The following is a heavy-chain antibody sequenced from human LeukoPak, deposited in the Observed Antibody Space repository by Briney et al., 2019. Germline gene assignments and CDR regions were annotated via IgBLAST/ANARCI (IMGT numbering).Heavy chain of an antibody. CDR1: GYTFPSYD. Sequence: VKVSCKASGYTFPSYDINWVRQATGQGLEWMGWMNPNSGNTGYAQKFQGRVTMTRNTSISTAYMELSSLRSEDTAVYYCARGRGCGYLDAFDIWGQGTMVTVSS. CDR3: ARGRGCGYLDAFDI. V-gene: IGHV1-8*01. J-gene: IGHJ3*02. CDR2: MNPNSGNT. D-gene: IGHD3-22*01.